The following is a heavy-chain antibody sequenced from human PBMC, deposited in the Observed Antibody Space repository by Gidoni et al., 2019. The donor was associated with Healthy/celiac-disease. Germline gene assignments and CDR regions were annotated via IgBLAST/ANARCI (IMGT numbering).Heavy chain of an antibody. CDR2: IKSKTDGGTT. D-gene: IGHD3-10*01. CDR3: TTTPGAEYYYGSGSYRDY. Sequence: EVQLVVSGGGLVKPGGSLRLSCAASGFPFSKAWMSWVRQAPGKGLEWVGRIKSKTDGGTTDYAAPVKGRFTISRDDSKNTLYLQMNSLKTEDTAVYYCTTTPGAEYYYGSGSYRDYWGQGTLVTVSS. J-gene: IGHJ4*02. V-gene: IGHV3-15*01. CDR1: GFPFSKAW.